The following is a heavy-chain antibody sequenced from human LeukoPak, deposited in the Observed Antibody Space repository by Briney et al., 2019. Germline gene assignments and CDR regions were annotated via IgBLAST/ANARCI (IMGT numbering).Heavy chain of an antibody. CDR3: ARDGGIPYYFDF. J-gene: IGHJ4*02. CDR2: ISAYNGNT. CDR1: GYTFTSYG. D-gene: IGHD3-16*01. V-gene: IGHV1-18*01. Sequence: ASVKVSCKTSGYTFTSYGISWVRQAPGQGLEWMGWISAYNGNTNYAQKFQGRVTMNTDTSTSTAYMELRSLRSDDTAVYYCARDGGIPYYFDFWGQGTLVTVSS.